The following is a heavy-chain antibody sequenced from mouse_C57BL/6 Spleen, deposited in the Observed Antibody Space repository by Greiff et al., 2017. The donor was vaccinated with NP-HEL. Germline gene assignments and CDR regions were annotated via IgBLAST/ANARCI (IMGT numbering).Heavy chain of an antibody. V-gene: IGHV1-9*01. CDR2: ILPGSGST. Sequence: QVQLQQSGAELMKPGASVKLSCKATGYTFTGYWIEWVKQRPGHGLEWIGEILPGSGSTNYNEKFKGKATLTADPSSNTAYMQRRSLTTEDSAIYYCAGRGNHYAMDYWGQGTSVTVSS. D-gene: IGHD2-1*01. CDR3: AGRGNHYAMDY. CDR1: GYTFTGYW. J-gene: IGHJ4*01.